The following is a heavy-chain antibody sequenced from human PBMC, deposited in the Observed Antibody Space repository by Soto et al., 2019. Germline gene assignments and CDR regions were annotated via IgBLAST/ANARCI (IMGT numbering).Heavy chain of an antibody. Sequence: GGSLRLSCAASGFTFSGSAMHWVRQASGKGLEWVGRIRSKANSYATAYAASVKGRFTISRDDSKNTAYLQMNSLKTEDTAVYYCTRTTVTTKGHFDYWGQGTLVTVSS. V-gene: IGHV3-73*01. D-gene: IGHD4-17*01. J-gene: IGHJ4*02. CDR3: TRTTVTTKGHFDY. CDR1: GFTFSGSA. CDR2: IRSKANSYAT.